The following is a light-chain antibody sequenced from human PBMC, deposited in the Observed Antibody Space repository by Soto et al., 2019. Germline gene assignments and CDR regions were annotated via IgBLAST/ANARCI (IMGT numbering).Light chain of an antibody. CDR1: QSVGSN. V-gene: IGKV3-15*01. CDR2: GAS. Sequence: EIVLTQSPATLSLSPGERATLSFRASQSVGSNLAWYQQKPGQAPRLLIYGASTRATGVPARFSGSGSGAEFTLTISSLQPDDFATYYCQQYNSFWTFGQGTKVDI. J-gene: IGKJ1*01. CDR3: QQYNSFWT.